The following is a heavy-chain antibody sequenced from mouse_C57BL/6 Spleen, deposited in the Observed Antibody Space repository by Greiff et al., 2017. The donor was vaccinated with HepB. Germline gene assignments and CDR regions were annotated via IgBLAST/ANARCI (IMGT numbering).Heavy chain of an antibody. D-gene: IGHD1-1*01. CDR3: ARAGRGSSPYWYFDV. CDR1: GYAFSSSW. CDR2: IYPGDGDT. Sequence: QVQLQQSGPELVKPGASVKISCKASGYAFSSSWMNWVKQRPGKGLEWIGRIYPGDGDTNYNGKFKGKATLTADKSSSTAYMQLSSLTSEDSAVYFCARAGRGSSPYWYFDVWGTGTTVTVSS. V-gene: IGHV1-82*01. J-gene: IGHJ1*03.